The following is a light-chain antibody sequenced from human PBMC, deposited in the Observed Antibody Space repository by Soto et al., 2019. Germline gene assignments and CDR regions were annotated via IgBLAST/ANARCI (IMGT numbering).Light chain of an antibody. CDR3: QKYGDSPRT. CDR1: QSVSRNY. Sequence: ETVSTQSPGTLSLSPGERATLSCRASQSVSRNYLAWYQHKPGQAPTLLIYGASRRTPGIPDRFSGSGSETDFTLTIRGLEPEYFAMHYCQKYGDSPRTLRQGTKV. V-gene: IGKV3-20*01. J-gene: IGKJ1*01. CDR2: GAS.